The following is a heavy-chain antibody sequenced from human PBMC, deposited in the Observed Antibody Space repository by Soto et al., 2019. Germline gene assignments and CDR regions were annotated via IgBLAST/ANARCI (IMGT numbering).Heavy chain of an antibody. D-gene: IGHD3-10*01. CDR2: INQSGTT. CDR3: ARDIITVIGGEIYYYFGMDV. Sequence: SETLSLTCAVNGGSFREYYWSWLRQPPGKGLEWIGEINQSGTTHYNPSLKRRINISIDTSKNQFSLNLTSVTAADTATYYCARDIITVIGGEIYYYFGMDVWGQGTTVTVSS. CDR1: GGSFREYY. J-gene: IGHJ6*02. V-gene: IGHV4-34*01.